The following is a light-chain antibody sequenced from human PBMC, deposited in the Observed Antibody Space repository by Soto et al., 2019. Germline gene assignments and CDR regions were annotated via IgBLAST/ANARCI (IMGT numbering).Light chain of an antibody. V-gene: IGKV3-15*01. CDR2: GAS. J-gene: IGKJ4*01. CDR1: QSVSSN. CDR3: QQYNNWPTT. Sequence: EIVMTQSPATLSVSPGESATLSCRASQSVSSNLAWYQQKPGQAPRLLIYGASTRATGIPARLSGSGSATELILTISSLQSEDFAVYYCQQYNNWPTTFGGGTKVEIK.